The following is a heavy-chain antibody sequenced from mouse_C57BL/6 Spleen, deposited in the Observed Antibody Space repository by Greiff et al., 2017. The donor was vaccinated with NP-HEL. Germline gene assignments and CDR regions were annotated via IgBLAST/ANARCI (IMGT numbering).Heavy chain of an antibody. V-gene: IGHV1-52*01. D-gene: IGHD1-1*01. CDR2: IDPSDSET. J-gene: IGHJ2*01. CDR3: ARSYYYGSSSYYFDY. CDR1: GYTFTSYW. Sequence: VQLQQPGAELVRPGSSVKLSCKASGYTFTSYWMHWVKQRPIQGLEWIGNIDPSDSETHYNQKFKDKATLTVDKSSSTAYMQLSSLTSEDSAFYYCARSYYYGSSSYYFDYWGQGTTLTVSS.